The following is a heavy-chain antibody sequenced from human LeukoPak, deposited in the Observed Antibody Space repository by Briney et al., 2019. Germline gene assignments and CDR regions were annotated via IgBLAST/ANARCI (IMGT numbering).Heavy chain of an antibody. CDR2: IYHSGST. V-gene: IGHV4-38-2*02. CDR3: ARVRFLEWLLYLDYFDY. CDR1: GYSISSGYY. J-gene: IGHJ4*02. Sequence: SETLSLTCTVSGYSISSGYYWGWIRQPPGKGLEWIGSIYHSGSTYYNPSLKSRVTISVDTPKSQFSLKLSSVTAADTAVYYCARVRFLEWLLYLDYFDYWGQGTLVTVSS. D-gene: IGHD3-3*01.